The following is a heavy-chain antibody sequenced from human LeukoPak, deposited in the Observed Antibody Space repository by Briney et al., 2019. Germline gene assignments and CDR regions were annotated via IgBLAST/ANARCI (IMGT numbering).Heavy chain of an antibody. CDR2: INHSGST. D-gene: IGHD6-13*01. Sequence: PSETLSLTCGVSGGSISGTNWWSWVRQPPGQGLEWIGEINHSGSTNYNPSLKSRVTISVDTSKNQFSLKLSSVTAADTAVYYCARGKSKLTGGAAAGIYWFDPWGQGTLVTVSS. V-gene: IGHV4-4*02. CDR3: ARGKSKLTGGAAAGIYWFDP. J-gene: IGHJ5*02. CDR1: GGSISGTNW.